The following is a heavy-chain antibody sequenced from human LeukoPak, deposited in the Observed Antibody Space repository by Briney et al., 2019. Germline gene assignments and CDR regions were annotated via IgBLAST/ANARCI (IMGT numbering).Heavy chain of an antibody. Sequence: GGSLRLSCAASGFTFSSYAMSWVRQAPGKGLEWVSDINGSGGSTYYADSVKGRFTISRDSSKNTLYLQMNSLRAEDTAVYYCAKKYSTGLDPWGQGTLVTVSS. CDR1: GFTFSSYA. CDR3: AKKYSTGLDP. CDR2: INGSGGST. D-gene: IGHD1-26*01. V-gene: IGHV3-23*01. J-gene: IGHJ5*02.